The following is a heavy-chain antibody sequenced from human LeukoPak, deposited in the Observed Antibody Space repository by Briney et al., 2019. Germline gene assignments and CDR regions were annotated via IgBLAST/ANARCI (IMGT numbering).Heavy chain of an antibody. CDR1: GGSISSYY. D-gene: IGHD3-3*01. V-gene: IGHV4-59*08. J-gene: IGHJ6*02. CDR3: ARAYYDFWSGPRGYYYYGMDV. Sequence: SETLSLTCTVSGGSISSYYWSWIRQPPGKGLEWIGYIYYSGSTNYNPSLKSRVTISVDTSKNQFSLKLSSATAADTAVYYCARAYYDFWSGPRGYYYYGMDVWGQGTTVTVSS. CDR2: IYYSGST.